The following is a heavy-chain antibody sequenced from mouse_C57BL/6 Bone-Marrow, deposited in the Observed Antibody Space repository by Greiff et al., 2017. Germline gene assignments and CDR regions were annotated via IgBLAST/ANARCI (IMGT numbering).Heavy chain of an antibody. J-gene: IGHJ1*03. Sequence: EVQGVESGGGLVKPGGSLKLSCAASGFTFSSYAMSWVRQTPEKRLEWVATISDGGSYTYYPDNVKGRFTISRDNAKNNLYLQMSHLKSEDTAMYYCARDRGTIVTPSYWYFDVWGTGTTVTVSS. V-gene: IGHV5-4*01. D-gene: IGHD2-5*01. CDR2: ISDGGSYT. CDR1: GFTFSSYA. CDR3: ARDRGTIVTPSYWYFDV.